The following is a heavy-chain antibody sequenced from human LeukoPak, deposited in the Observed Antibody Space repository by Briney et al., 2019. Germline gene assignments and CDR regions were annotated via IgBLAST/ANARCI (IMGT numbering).Heavy chain of an antibody. CDR1: GFTFSSYA. CDR2: ITSRGEST. J-gene: IGHJ4*02. V-gene: IGHV3-23*01. CDR3: ARDRPNYYGSDGHYYRRDGDY. Sequence: GGSLRLSYAASGFTFSSYAMSWVRQAPGKGLQWVSSITSRGESTWYVDSVKGRFTITRDNSENTLYLQMHSLRAEDTAVYYCARDRPNYYGSDGHYYRRDGDYWGRGTLVSVSS. D-gene: IGHD3-22*01.